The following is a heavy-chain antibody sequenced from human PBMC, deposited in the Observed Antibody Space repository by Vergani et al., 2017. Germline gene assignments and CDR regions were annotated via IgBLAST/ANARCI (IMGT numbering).Heavy chain of an antibody. CDR1: GFISSSYW. Sequence: EGQLVESGGDWVQRGGSLRLPCAASGFISSSYWMSWVRQAPGKGLEWVANVNQDGSEKYYVDSVRGRFTISRDNAKNSIYLQMNSLRAEDTAVYFCVRVPLIRRGSGNYGINNYHGMDVWGQGTTVSVSS. CDR3: VRVPLIRRGSGNYGINNYHGMDV. D-gene: IGHD3-10*01. CDR2: VNQDGSEK. V-gene: IGHV3-7*01. J-gene: IGHJ6*02.